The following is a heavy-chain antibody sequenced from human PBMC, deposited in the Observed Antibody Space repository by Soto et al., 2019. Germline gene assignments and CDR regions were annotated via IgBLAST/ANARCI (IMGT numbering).Heavy chain of an antibody. CDR3: ARDGFWSGYYTEYYFDY. CDR2: ISAYNGNT. V-gene: IGHV1-18*04. D-gene: IGHD3-3*01. Sequence: ASVKVSCKASGYTFTSYGISWVRQAPGQGLEWMGWISAYNGNTNYAQKLQGRVTMTTDTSTGTAYMELRSLRSDDTAVYYCARDGFWSGYYTEYYFDYWGQGTLVTVSS. CDR1: GYTFTSYG. J-gene: IGHJ4*02.